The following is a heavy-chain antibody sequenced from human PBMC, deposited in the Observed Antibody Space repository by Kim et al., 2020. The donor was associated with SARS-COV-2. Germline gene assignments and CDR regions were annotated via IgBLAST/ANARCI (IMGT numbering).Heavy chain of an antibody. Sequence: LKSRVTISVDTSKNQFSLKLSSVTAADTAVYYCASPYYYDSSGYLGWFDPWGQGTLVTVSS. CDR3: ASPYYYDSSGYLGWFDP. V-gene: IGHV4-39*01. D-gene: IGHD3-22*01. J-gene: IGHJ5*02.